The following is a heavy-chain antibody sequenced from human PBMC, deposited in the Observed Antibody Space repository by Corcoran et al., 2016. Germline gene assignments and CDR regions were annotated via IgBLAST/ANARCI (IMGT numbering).Heavy chain of an antibody. CDR2: IKEDGSKR. V-gene: IGHV3-7*01. CDR3: ARSLQTSDCL. D-gene: IGHD2-2*01. J-gene: IGHJ4*02. CDR1: GFTFSDYW. Sequence: EVQVVESGGGLVRPGESLRLSCAASGFTFSDYWMNWVRQAPGKGLEWVAGIKEDGSKRFYLDSVKGRFTISRDNAKKSVYLQLNSLRAEDTAIYDCARSLQTSDCLWGQGTLVTVSS.